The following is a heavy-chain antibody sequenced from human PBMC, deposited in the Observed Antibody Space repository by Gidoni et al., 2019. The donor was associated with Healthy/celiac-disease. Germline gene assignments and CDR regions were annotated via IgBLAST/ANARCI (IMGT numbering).Heavy chain of an antibody. CDR2: IYYSGST. Sequence: QVQLQESGPGLVKTSQTLSLTCTVSGGSISSGGSYWSWIRQHPGKGLEWIGYIYYSGSTYYNPSLKSRVTISVDTSKNQFSLKLSSVTAADTAVYYCARGGAYSGYDKFDYWGQGTLVTVSS. V-gene: IGHV4-31*03. J-gene: IGHJ4*02. D-gene: IGHD5-12*01. CDR3: ARGGAYSGYDKFDY. CDR1: GGSISSGGSY.